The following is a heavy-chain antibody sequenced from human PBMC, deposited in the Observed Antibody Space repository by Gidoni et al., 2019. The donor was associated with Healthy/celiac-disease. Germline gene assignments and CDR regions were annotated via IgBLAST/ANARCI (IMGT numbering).Heavy chain of an antibody. Sequence: QLQLQESGPGLVKPSATLSLTCTVSGCSITSSSYYWGWIRQPPGKVLEWIGSIYYRGSTYYNPSLKSRVTISVDTSKNQFSLKLSSVTAADTAVYYCASFRVAGTIYFDYWGQGTLVTVCS. CDR2: IYYRGST. D-gene: IGHD6-19*01. V-gene: IGHV4-39*01. CDR3: ASFRVAGTIYFDY. CDR1: GCSITSSSYY. J-gene: IGHJ4*02.